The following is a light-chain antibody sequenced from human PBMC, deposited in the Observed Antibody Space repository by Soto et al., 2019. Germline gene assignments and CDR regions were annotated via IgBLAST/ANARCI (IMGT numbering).Light chain of an antibody. CDR2: AAS. Sequence: DIQMTQSPSSVSASVGDRVTITCRASQSISSWLAWYQQKPGKAPKLLISAASSLQSGVPRRFSGSGSGTDFTLIISSLQPEDFATYFCQQGDSFPFTFGGGTKVDIK. CDR1: QSISSW. V-gene: IGKV1-12*01. J-gene: IGKJ4*01. CDR3: QQGDSFPFT.